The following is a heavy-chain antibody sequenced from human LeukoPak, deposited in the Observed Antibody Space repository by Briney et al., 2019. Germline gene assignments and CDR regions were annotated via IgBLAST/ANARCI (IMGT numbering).Heavy chain of an antibody. CDR3: ATEPGIGYAFDI. CDR1: GITFSNYW. Sequence: GGSLRLSCAASGITFSNYWMSWVRQAPGKGLEWVANINQDGSEKNYAHSVKGRFTISRDNAKNSLSLQMNSLRAEDTAVYYCATEPGIGYAFDIWGQGRMVTVSS. CDR2: INQDGSEK. V-gene: IGHV3-7*01. D-gene: IGHD2-15*01. J-gene: IGHJ3*02.